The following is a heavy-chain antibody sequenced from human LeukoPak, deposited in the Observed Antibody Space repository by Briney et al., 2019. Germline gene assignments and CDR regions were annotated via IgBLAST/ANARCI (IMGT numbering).Heavy chain of an antibody. Sequence: GGSLRLSCAASGFTFSGYWMHWVRQVPGKGLVWVSRITGDGSSTTYADSVKGRFTISRDDAKNTVFLQMISLRAEDTAVYYCARDTGWYFDLWGRGTLVTVSS. CDR1: GFTFSGYW. D-gene: IGHD4-17*01. CDR3: ARDTGWYFDL. CDR2: ITGDGSST. J-gene: IGHJ2*01. V-gene: IGHV3-74*01.